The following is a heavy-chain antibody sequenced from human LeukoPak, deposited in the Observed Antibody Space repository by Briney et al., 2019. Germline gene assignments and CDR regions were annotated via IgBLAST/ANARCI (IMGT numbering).Heavy chain of an antibody. CDR1: GFTFSRYG. V-gene: IGHV3-30*18. D-gene: IGHD3-22*01. CDR3: AKDLWDSFDSSGYYLSLTGFDY. J-gene: IGHJ4*02. Sequence: PGGSLRLSCAASGFTFSRYGMHWVRQAPGKGLEWVAVISYDGNIQYYADSVKGRFTISRDNSKNTLYLQMNSLRVEDTAIFYCAKDLWDSFDSSGYYLSLTGFDYWGQGALVTVSS. CDR2: ISYDGNIQ.